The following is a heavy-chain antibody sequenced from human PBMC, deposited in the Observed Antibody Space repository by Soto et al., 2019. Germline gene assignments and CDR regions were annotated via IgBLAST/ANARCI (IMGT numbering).Heavy chain of an antibody. CDR3: AKTAGITMVRGVLDS. Sequence: GGSLRLSCAASGFTFVSYAVTWVRQAPGKGLEWVSTISVSGTYTYYADSVEGRFTISRDNSKNTLYLQMNGLRAEDTAVYYCAKTAGITMVRGVLDSWGQGTLVTVSS. J-gene: IGHJ4*02. CDR2: ISVSGTYT. D-gene: IGHD3-10*01. CDR1: GFTFVSYA. V-gene: IGHV3-23*01.